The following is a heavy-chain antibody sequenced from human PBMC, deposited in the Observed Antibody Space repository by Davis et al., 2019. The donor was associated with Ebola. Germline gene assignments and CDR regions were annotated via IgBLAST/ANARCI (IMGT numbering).Heavy chain of an antibody. CDR2: IYYSGST. J-gene: IGHJ4*02. CDR1: GGSISGYY. V-gene: IGHV4-59*01. D-gene: IGHD3-22*01. CDR3: ARVAYYYDSSGYSRGGFDY. Sequence: SETLSLTCTVSGGSISGYYWSWIRQAPGKGLEWIGYIYYSGSTNYNPSLKSRVTISVDTSKNQFSLKLSSVTAADTAVYYCARVAYYYDSSGYSRGGFDYWGQGTLVTVSS.